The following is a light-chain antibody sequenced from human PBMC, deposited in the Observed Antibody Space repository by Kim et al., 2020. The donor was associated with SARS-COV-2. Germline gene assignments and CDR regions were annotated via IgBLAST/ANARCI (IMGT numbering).Light chain of an antibody. CDR2: SDS. CDR1: QDTSSF. V-gene: IGKV1-39*01. CDR3: QQTFSRPYT. J-gene: IGKJ2*01. Sequence: DIQMTQSPSSLSASVGGRVTISCRASQDTSSFLNWHQQQPGKAPKLLIYSDSSLQTGVPSRFRGSGSGTDFTLTISSLQPEDSATYYCQQTFSRPYTFGQGTKLEIK.